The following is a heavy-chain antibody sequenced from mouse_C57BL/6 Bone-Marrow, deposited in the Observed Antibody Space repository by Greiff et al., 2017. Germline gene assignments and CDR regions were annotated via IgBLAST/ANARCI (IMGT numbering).Heavy chain of an antibody. V-gene: IGHV1-81*01. D-gene: IGHD1-1*01. CDR3: ARSQIYYYGSSYGYYAMDY. CDR1: GYTFTSYG. J-gene: IGHJ4*01. CDR2: IYPRSGNT. Sequence: QVQLQQSGAELARPGASVKLSCKASGYTFTSYGISWVKQRTGQGLEWIGEIYPRSGNTYYNEKFKGKATLTADKSSSTAYMELRSLTSEDSAVYFCARSQIYYYGSSYGYYAMDYWGQGTSVTVSS.